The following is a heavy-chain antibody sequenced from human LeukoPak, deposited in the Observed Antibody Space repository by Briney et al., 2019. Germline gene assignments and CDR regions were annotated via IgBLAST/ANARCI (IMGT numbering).Heavy chain of an antibody. CDR2: ISSSGSTI. J-gene: IGHJ4*02. CDR3: ARGMTMIVVATYYFDY. CDR1: ACTYSSYS. D-gene: IGHD3-22*01. Sequence: GWSLRLSCAASACTYSSYSMNWVRQAPGKGLEWVSYISSSGSTIYYVDSVKGRFTISRDNAKNSLYLQMNSLRAEDTAVYYCARGMTMIVVATYYFDYWGQGTLVTVSS. V-gene: IGHV3-48*04.